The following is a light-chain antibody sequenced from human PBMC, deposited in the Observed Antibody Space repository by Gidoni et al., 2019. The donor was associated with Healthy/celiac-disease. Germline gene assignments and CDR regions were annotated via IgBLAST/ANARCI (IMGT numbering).Light chain of an antibody. CDR1: QDISNY. J-gene: IGKJ5*01. CDR2: DAS. Sequence: DIQMTQSPSSLSSSVGDIVTITCQASQDISNYLNWYQQKPGKDPKLLIYDASNLETGVPSRFSGSGSGKDFTFIISSLKPEDIATYYCQQYDNLPAFGQGKRLEIK. V-gene: IGKV1-33*01. CDR3: QQYDNLPA.